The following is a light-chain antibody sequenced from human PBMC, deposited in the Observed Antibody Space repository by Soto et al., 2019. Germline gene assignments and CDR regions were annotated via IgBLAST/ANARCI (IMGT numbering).Light chain of an antibody. CDR3: QQYSDWPTT. CDR1: QSLYSN. J-gene: IGKJ1*01. Sequence: EIVLTQSPATLSVSPGERATLSCRASQSLYSNLAWYQQKPGQAPRLIIYGASTRATGIPARFSGSGSGTEFALTLSSLQSEDFAVYYCQQYSDWPTTFGQGTKVEIK. CDR2: GAS. V-gene: IGKV3-15*01.